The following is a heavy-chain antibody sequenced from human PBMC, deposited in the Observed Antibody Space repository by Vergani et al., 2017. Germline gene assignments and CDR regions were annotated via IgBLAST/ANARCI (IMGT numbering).Heavy chain of an antibody. CDR3: ARGPLGPIVATITRLDY. V-gene: IGHV4-34*01. D-gene: IGHD5-24*01. Sequence: QVQLQQWGAGLLKPSETLSLTCAVYGGSFSGYYWSWIRQPPGKGLEWIGEINHSGSTNYNPSLKSRVTISVDTSKNQFSLKLSSVTAADTAVYYCARGPLGPIVATITRLDYWGQGTLVTVSS. J-gene: IGHJ4*02. CDR2: INHSGST. CDR1: GGSFSGYY.